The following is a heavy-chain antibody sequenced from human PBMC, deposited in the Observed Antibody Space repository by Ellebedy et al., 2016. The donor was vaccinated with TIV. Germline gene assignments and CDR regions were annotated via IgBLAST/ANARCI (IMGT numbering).Heavy chain of an antibody. Sequence: GESLKISXAASGFTVSTNYMSWVRQAPGRGLEWVSTISGSGGTTYYADSVKGRFTISRDNSKNTLYLQMNSLRADDTAVYFCAKRGGTENFWGQGTLVTVSS. CDR1: GFTVSTNY. D-gene: IGHD3-16*01. J-gene: IGHJ4*02. V-gene: IGHV3-23*01. CDR2: ISGSGGTT. CDR3: AKRGGTENF.